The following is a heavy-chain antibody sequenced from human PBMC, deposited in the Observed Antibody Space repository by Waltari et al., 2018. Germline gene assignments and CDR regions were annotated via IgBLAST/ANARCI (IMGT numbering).Heavy chain of an antibody. CDR3: VRDSAAGGLPYYYYMDV. J-gene: IGHJ6*03. Sequence: EVRLVESGGALVQPGGSLRLSCAASGFSVSDNYMSWVRQAPGKGLEWVTVMHSGVNIYYADSVKGRFTLSRYNSKNTLYLQVSSLRVEDTAVYYCVRDSAAGGLPYYYYMDVWGKGTTVTVSS. CDR2: MHSGVNI. D-gene: IGHD6-13*01. V-gene: IGHV3-66*02. CDR1: GFSVSDNY.